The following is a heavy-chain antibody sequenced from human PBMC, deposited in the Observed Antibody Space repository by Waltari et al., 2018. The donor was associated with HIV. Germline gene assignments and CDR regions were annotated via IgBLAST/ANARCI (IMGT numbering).Heavy chain of an antibody. J-gene: IGHJ4*02. CDR2: FEPEEGET. D-gene: IGHD5-12*01. CDR1: GYTLTELS. V-gene: IGHV1-24*01. Sequence: QVQLVQSGAEVKKPGASVKVSCKVSGYTLTELSMHWVRQAPGKGLEWMGGFEPEEGETIYSQKFQGRVTMTEDTSTDTAYMELSSLRSEDTAVYYCAAMFNSGYDLEPLPFDYWGQGTLVTVSS. CDR3: AAMFNSGYDLEPLPFDY.